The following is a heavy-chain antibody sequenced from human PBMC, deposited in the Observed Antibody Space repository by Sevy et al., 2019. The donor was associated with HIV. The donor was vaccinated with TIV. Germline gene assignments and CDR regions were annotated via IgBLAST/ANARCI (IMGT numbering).Heavy chain of an antibody. D-gene: IGHD3-22*01. CDR3: ARQTYYYDSSGYYYLYYFDY. Sequence: SETLSLTCTVSGGSISSSSYYWGWIRQPPGKGLEWIGSIYSSGSTYYNPSLKSRVTISVDTSKNQFSLKLSSVTAADTAAYDWARQTYYYDSSGYYYLYYFDYWGQGTLVTVSS. CDR1: GGSISSSSYY. V-gene: IGHV4-39*01. CDR2: IYSSGST. J-gene: IGHJ4*02.